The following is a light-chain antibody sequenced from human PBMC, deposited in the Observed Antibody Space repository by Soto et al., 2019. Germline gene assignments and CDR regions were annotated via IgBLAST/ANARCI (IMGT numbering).Light chain of an antibody. CDR1: QSISSN. J-gene: IGKJ1*01. CDR2: ETS. CDR3: QQYNNWPPWT. V-gene: IGKV3-15*01. Sequence: EIVMTQSPATLSVSPGERATLSCRASQSISSNLAWYQHKPGQAPRLLIYETSTRATGIPARFSGSGSGTEFTPTISSLQSEDYAVYYCQQYNNWPPWTFGQGTKVEIK.